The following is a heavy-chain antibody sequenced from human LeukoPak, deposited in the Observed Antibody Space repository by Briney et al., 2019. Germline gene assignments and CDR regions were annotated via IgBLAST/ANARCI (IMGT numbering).Heavy chain of an antibody. CDR1: GGSISSYY. Sequence: SETLSLTFTVSGGSISSYYWSWIRQPAGKGLEWIGRIYTSGSTNYNPSLKSRVTMSVDTSKNQFSLKLSSVTAADTAVYYCAPRAGKLRYLDWFRDVWGKGTTVTVSP. CDR3: APRAGKLRYLDWFRDV. CDR2: IYTSGST. V-gene: IGHV4-4*07. J-gene: IGHJ6*04. D-gene: IGHD3-9*01.